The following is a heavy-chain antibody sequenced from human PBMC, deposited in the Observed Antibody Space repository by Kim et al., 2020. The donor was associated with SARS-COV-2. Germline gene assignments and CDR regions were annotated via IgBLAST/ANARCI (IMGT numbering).Heavy chain of an antibody. CDR1: GFTFRSYA. CDR2: ISGSGGST. J-gene: IGHJ4*02. CDR3: AKDFVRLVSSNSGWYQGFDH. V-gene: IGHV3-23*01. Sequence: GGSLRLSCAASGFTFRSYAMSWVRQAPGKGLEWVSVISGSGGSTNYADSVKGRFSISRDNSKDTLYLQMNSLRAEDTAVYFCAKDFVRLVSSNSGWYQGFDHWGQGTLVTVSS. D-gene: IGHD6-19*01.